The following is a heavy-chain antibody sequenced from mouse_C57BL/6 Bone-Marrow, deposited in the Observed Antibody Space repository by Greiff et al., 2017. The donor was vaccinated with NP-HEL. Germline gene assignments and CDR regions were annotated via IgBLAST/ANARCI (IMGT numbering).Heavy chain of an antibody. J-gene: IGHJ2*01. V-gene: IGHV1-22*01. Sequence: EVQGVESGPELVKPGASVKMSCKASGYTFTDYNMHWVKQSHGKSLEWIGYINPNNGGTSYNQKFKGKATLTVNKSSSTAYMELRSLTSEDSAVYYCARTRGNYALYYFDYWGQGTTLTVSS. CDR2: INPNNGGT. CDR3: ARTRGNYALYYFDY. D-gene: IGHD1-1*02. CDR1: GYTFTDYN.